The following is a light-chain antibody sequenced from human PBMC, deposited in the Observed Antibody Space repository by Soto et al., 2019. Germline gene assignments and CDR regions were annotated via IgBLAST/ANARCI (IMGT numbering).Light chain of an antibody. CDR1: QSLVHSNGYNY. J-gene: IGKJ1*01. CDR2: LGS. Sequence: DIVMTQSPLSLPVTPGEPAPISCRSSQSLVHSNGYNYLDWYLQKPGQSPQLLIYLGSSRASGVPDRFSGSGSGTDFTLKISRVEAEDVGVYYCMQGLQTPWTFGQGTKVEIK. V-gene: IGKV2-28*01. CDR3: MQGLQTPWT.